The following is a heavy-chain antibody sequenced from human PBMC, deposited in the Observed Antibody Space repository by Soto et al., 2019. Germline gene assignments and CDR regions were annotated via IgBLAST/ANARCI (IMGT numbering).Heavy chain of an antibody. D-gene: IGHD2-15*01. J-gene: IGHJ4*02. CDR3: ATDYSQTAYCSAGSCYSDY. CDR1: GFTFSSYA. CDR2: ISGSGVST. V-gene: IGHV3-23*01. Sequence: EVQLLESGGTLGQPGGSLRLSCVASGFTFSSYAMSWVRQAPGKGLEGVSGISGSGVSTYYADAVRGRLTISRDYSKNTLYLQMTSLRAEDTAVYFCATDYSQTAYCSAGSCYSDYWGQGTLVTVSS.